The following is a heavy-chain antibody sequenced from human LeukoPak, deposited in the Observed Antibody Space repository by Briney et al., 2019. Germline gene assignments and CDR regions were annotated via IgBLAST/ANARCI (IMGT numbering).Heavy chain of an antibody. V-gene: IGHV3-53*01. J-gene: IGHJ4*02. CDR3: ARGPFGSSSWYYFDY. CDR1: GFTVSSNY. Sequence: GGSLRLSCAASGFTVSSNYMSWVRQAPGKGLECVSIIYSGSSTYYTDSVKGRFSISRDNSKNTLYLQMDSLRDEDTALYYCARGPFGSSSWYYFDYWGQGTLVTVSS. CDR2: IYSGSST. D-gene: IGHD6-13*01.